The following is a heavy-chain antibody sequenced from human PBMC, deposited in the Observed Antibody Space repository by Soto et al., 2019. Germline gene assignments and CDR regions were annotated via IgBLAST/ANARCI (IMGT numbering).Heavy chain of an antibody. J-gene: IGHJ4*02. CDR3: ARDLGGLRFWGLDY. CDR2: ISYDGSEM. D-gene: IGHD3-16*01. V-gene: IGHV3-30-3*01. CDR1: GFAFNSYA. Sequence: QVPRLESGGRVVQPGTSLRLSCAGSGFAFNSYAINWVRQAPSKRLEWVAVISYDGSEMYFADSVKGLFTISRDNSKNTIFLQINSLRVEDTAVYYCARDLGGLRFWGLDYWGQGTLVAVSS.